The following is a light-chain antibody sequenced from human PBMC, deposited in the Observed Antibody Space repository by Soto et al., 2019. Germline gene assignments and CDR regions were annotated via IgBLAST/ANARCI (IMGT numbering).Light chain of an antibody. CDR2: GAS. Sequence: VVLTQSPATLSLSPGERATLSCRASLSVSSYLAWYQQKPGQAPRLLIYGASTRATGIPARFSGSGSGTDFTLTISSLQSEDFAVYYCQQYNKGPVTFGQGTKVDIK. J-gene: IGKJ1*01. CDR1: LSVSSY. V-gene: IGKV3-15*01. CDR3: QQYNKGPVT.